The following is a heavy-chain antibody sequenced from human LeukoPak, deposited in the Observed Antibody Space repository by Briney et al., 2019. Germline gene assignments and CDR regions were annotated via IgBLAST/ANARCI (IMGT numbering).Heavy chain of an antibody. V-gene: IGHV3-30*03. CDR2: ISYDGRNK. CDR3: ARGLRWCDY. D-gene: IGHD4-23*01. CDR1: GFTFSSYA. J-gene: IGHJ4*02. Sequence: GRSLRLSCAASGFTFSSYAMHWVRQAPGKGLEWVALISYDGRNKYYADSVKGRFTISRDNSKNTLYLQMNSLRAEDTAVYYCARGLRWCDYWGQGTLVTVSS.